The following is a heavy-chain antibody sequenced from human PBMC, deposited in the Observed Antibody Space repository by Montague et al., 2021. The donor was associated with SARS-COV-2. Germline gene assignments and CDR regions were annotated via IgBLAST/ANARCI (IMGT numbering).Heavy chain of an antibody. Sequence: SETLSLTCTVSGGSISTSTYYWGWIRQPPGKGLEWIGSIYYTESTFHNPSLKSRVTISVNTSQNQFSLKLSSVTAADTAMYYCAGQRASSPFDHWGQGTLVTVSS. CDR1: GGSISTSTYY. J-gene: IGHJ4*02. CDR2: IYYTEST. V-gene: IGHV4-39*01. D-gene: IGHD6-13*01. CDR3: AGQRASSPFDH.